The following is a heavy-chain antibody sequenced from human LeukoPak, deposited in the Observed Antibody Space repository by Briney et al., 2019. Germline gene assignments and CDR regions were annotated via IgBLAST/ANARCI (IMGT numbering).Heavy chain of an antibody. D-gene: IGHD2-15*01. V-gene: IGHV4-38-2*01. J-gene: IGHJ4*02. Sequence: SETLSLTCAVSGYSISSGYYWGWIRQPPGKGLEWIGSIYHSGSTYYNPSLKSRVTISVDTSKNQFSLKLSSVTAADTAVYYCARSVAASRDYWGQGTLVTVSS. CDR2: IYHSGST. CDR3: ARSVAASRDY. CDR1: GYSISSGYY.